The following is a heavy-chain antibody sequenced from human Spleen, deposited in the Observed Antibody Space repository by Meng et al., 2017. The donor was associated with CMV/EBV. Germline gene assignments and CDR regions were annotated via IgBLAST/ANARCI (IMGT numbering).Heavy chain of an antibody. V-gene: IGHV3-23*01. D-gene: IGHD1-1*01. CDR3: AKDVLSWYYGMDV. CDR2: ISGSGGST. Sequence: GESMKISSAASGFTFSSYALYWVRQAQGKGLEWVSAISGSGGSTYYADSVQGRFTISRDNTKNTLYLQMRGLRAEDTARYYCAKDVLSWYYGMDVWGQGTTVTVSS. CDR1: GFTFSSYA. J-gene: IGHJ6*02.